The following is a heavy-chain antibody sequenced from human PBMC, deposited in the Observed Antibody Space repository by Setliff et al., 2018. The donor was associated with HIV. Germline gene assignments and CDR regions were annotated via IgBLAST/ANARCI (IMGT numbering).Heavy chain of an antibody. CDR3: ANYYYDSSGLFPRDAFDI. CDR1: GYTFTSYG. D-gene: IGHD3-22*01. J-gene: IGHJ3*02. CDR2: IIPILGIA. Sequence: SVKVSCKASGYTFTSYGISWVRQAPGQGLEWMGGIIPILGIANYAQKFQGRVTITADKSTSTAYMELSSLRSEDTAVYYCANYYYDSSGLFPRDAFDIWGQGTMVTVSS. V-gene: IGHV1-69*10.